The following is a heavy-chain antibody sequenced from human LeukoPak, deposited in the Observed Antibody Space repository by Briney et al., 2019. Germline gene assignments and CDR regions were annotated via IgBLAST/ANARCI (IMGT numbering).Heavy chain of an antibody. Sequence: PSETLSLTCAVSGGSLSSYSWSWIRQPPGKGLEWIGYIYYSGSTNYNPSLKSRVTISLDTSKNKFSLKLSSVTAADTAVYYCARATTVTYPFDYCGHGTLVTVSS. CDR1: GGSLSSYS. CDR3: ARATTVTYPFDY. J-gene: IGHJ4*01. V-gene: IGHV4-59*01. CDR2: IYYSGST. D-gene: IGHD4-17*01.